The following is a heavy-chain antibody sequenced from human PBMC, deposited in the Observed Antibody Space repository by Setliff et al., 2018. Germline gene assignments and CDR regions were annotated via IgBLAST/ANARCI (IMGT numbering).Heavy chain of an antibody. CDR1: GYRFTSYW. CDR2: IYPGDSDT. CDR3: ARYDSSGYHYYYGMDV. V-gene: IGHV5-51*01. D-gene: IGHD3-22*01. Sequence: ESLKISCKGSGYRFTSYWIGWVRQMPGKGLEWMGIIYPGDSDTRYSPSFQGQVTISADKSISTAYLQWSSLKASDTAMYYCARYDSSGYHYYYGMDVWGQGTTVTVSS. J-gene: IGHJ6*02.